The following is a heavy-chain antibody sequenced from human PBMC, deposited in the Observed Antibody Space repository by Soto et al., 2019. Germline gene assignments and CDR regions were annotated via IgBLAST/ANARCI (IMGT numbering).Heavy chain of an antibody. CDR1: GGSISSYY. J-gene: IGHJ6*02. D-gene: IGHD3-10*01. Sequence: QVQLQESGPGLVKPSETLSLSCTVSGGSISSYYWSWFRQSPGKRMEWIGYVHHSWGSSYNPSLQSRAPISRDPSKSQFSLKVTSVTATGTAVYDCARQGFGPRHGLVDVWGQGTTVTVSS. V-gene: IGHV4-59*08. CDR2: VHHSWGS. CDR3: ARQGFGPRHGLVDV.